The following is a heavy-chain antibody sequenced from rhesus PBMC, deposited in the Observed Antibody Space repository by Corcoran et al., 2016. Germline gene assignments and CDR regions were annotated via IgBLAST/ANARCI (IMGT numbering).Heavy chain of an antibody. D-gene: IGHD2-27*01. CDR3: SRQEGSVVVVLTAFDF. CDR1: GDSISSNYHF. Sequence: QVQLQESGPGLVKPSETLSLTCAVSGDSISSNYHFWSWIRQAPGRGLELIGYISYSETTNHNPSLNSRFTISRDTSKNQFSLNLSSVTAADTAVYYFSRQEGSVVVVLTAFDFWGQGVLVTVSS. CDR2: ISYSETT. V-gene: IGHV4-122*02. J-gene: IGHJ4*01.